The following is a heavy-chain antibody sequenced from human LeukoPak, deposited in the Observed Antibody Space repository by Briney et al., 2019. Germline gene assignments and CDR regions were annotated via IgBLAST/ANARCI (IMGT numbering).Heavy chain of an antibody. D-gene: IGHD2-21*02. V-gene: IGHV1-2*02. J-gene: IGHJ5*02. CDR3: ARVPPIRAYCGGDCSYWFGP. CDR1: GYTFTGYY. CDR2: INPNSGGT. Sequence: ASVKVSCKASGYTFTGYYMHWVRQAPGQGLEWMGWINPNSGGTNYAQKFQGRVTMTRDTSISTAYMELSRLRSDDTAVYYCARVPPIRAYCGGDCSYWFGPWGQGTLVTVSS.